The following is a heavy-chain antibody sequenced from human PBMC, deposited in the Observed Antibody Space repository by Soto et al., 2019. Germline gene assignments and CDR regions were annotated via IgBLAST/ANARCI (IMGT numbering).Heavy chain of an antibody. CDR2: IFSPGTT. V-gene: IGHV3-53*01. J-gene: IGHJ4*02. D-gene: IGHD6-19*01. CDR3: VRDQGIPVTA. Sequence: GGSLRLSCAASGFSVSSNYMSWVRQAPGKGLEWISVIFSPGTTHYVDSVKGRFTISRDNSKNTVYLQMNSLRAEDTAVYYCVRDQGIPVTAWGQGTLVTVSS. CDR1: GFSVSSNY.